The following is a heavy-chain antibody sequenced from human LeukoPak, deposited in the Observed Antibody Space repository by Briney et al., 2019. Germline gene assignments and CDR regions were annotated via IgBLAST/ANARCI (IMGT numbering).Heavy chain of an antibody. CDR2: IFPSGGEI. Sequence: PGGSLRLSCAASGFTFSTFAMIWVRQPPGKGLEWVSSIFPSGGEIHYADSVRGRFTISRDNSKSTLSLQMSSLRAEDTAVHYCAKPVLRYFDWFPFDYWGQGTLVTVSS. J-gene: IGHJ4*02. V-gene: IGHV3-23*01. CDR1: GFTFSTFA. D-gene: IGHD3-9*01. CDR3: AKPVLRYFDWFPFDY.